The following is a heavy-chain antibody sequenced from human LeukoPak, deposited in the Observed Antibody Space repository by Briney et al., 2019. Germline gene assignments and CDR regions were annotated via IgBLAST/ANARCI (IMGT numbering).Heavy chain of an antibody. V-gene: IGHV3-30*04. CDR3: ARGGEVSYCSSTSCPLDY. Sequence: GGSLRLSCAASGFTFSSYAMHWVRQAPGKGLEWVAVISHDGSNKYYADSVKGRFTISRDNSKNTLYLQMNSLRAEGTAVYHCARGGEVSYCSSTSCPLDYWGQGTLVTVSS. CDR1: GFTFSSYA. CDR2: ISHDGSNK. D-gene: IGHD2-2*01. J-gene: IGHJ4*02.